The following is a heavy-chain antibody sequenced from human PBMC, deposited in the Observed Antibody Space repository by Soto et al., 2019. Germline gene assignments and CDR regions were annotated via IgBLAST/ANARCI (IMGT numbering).Heavy chain of an antibody. CDR3: VKAATPIQLWLFYFDY. CDR2: IKRDGSTT. D-gene: IGHD5-18*01. CDR1: GFTISNIW. J-gene: IGHJ4*02. V-gene: IGHV3-74*01. Sequence: PGGSLRLSCAVSGFTISNIWMHWVRQAPGKGLVSVSRIKRDGSTTDYADSVKGRFTISRDNSKNTLYLQMSSLRAEDTAVYYCVKAATPIQLWLFYFDYWGKGTLVTVSS.